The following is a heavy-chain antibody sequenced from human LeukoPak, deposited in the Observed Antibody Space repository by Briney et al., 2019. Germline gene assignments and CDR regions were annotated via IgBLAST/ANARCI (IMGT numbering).Heavy chain of an antibody. D-gene: IGHD5-18*01. CDR1: GFTFSSYA. V-gene: IGHV3-23*01. CDR3: ASGYTYANYYFDY. CDR2: ISGSGGST. J-gene: IGHJ4*02. Sequence: GGSLRLSCAASGFTFSSYAMSWVRQAPGKGLEWVSAISGSGGSTYYADSVKGRFTISRDNSKNTLYLQMNSLRAEDTAVYYCASGYTYANYYFDYWGQGTLVTVSS.